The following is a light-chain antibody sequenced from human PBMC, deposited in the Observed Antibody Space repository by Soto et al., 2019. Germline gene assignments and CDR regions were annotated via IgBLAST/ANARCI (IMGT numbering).Light chain of an antibody. CDR3: QQYTSSPLT. Sequence: EIVLTQSPATLSLSPGERATLSCRASQSVSSYLAWYQQKPGRAPRLLIYGASSRATGIPDRFSGSGSGTDFTLTISRLEPEDFAVYYCQQYTSSPLTFGGGTKVDIK. CDR2: GAS. V-gene: IGKV3-20*01. J-gene: IGKJ4*01. CDR1: QSVSSY.